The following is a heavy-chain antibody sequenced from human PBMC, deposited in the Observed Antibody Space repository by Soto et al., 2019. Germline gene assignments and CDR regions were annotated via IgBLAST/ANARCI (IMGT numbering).Heavy chain of an antibody. CDR2: IIPIFGTA. V-gene: IGHV1-69*12. CDR1: GGTFSSYA. Sequence: QVQLVQSGAEVKKPGSSVKVSCKASGGTFSSYAISWVRQAPGQGLEWMGGIIPIFGTANYAQKFQGRVTITADESTSTAYMELSSLRSEDTAVYYCARDLYNGSSGYASSYGMDVWGQGTTVTVSS. D-gene: IGHD3-22*01. J-gene: IGHJ6*02. CDR3: ARDLYNGSSGYASSYGMDV.